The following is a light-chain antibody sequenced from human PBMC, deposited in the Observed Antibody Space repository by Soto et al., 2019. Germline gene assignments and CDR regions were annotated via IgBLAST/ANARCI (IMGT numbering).Light chain of an antibody. CDR2: AAS. CDR3: QQSYSTPYT. V-gene: IGKV1-39*01. CDR1: QSISSY. Sequence: DIQMTQSPSSLSASVGDRVTITCRASQSISSYLNWYQQKPGKAPKLLIYAASRFQSGVPSRFSGSGSGPDFTLTISSLQPEDFATYYCQQSYSTPYTFGQGTKLEIK. J-gene: IGKJ2*01.